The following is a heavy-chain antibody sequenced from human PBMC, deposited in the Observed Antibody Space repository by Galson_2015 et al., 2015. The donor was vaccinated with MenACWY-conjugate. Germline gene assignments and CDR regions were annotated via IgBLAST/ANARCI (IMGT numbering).Heavy chain of an antibody. CDR1: GFTFNTYT. V-gene: IGHV3-21*01. CDR2: ITSGSDYI. Sequence: SLRLSCAASGFTFNTYTMNWVRQAPGEGLEWVSSITSGSDYIYYADSVKGRFTISRDNAKNTLYLQMNSLRAEDTAVYYCATYCSSPSCYANGAYWGQGTLVTVSS. CDR3: ATYCSSPSCYANGAY. J-gene: IGHJ4*02. D-gene: IGHD2-2*01.